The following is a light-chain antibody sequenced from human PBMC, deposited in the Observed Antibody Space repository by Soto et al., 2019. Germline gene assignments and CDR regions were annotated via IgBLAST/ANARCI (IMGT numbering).Light chain of an antibody. J-gene: IGKJ5*01. CDR1: QGMGDT. CDR3: QQYKSYSTIT. V-gene: IGKV3-15*01. CDR2: DTS. Sequence: EVVMTQPPATLSVSPGEGVTLACRASQGMGDTLAWYQHKPGQTPRLLIYDTSTRATGVPARFSGSVSGTEFTLTISSLQPDDFATYYCQQYKSYSTITFGQGTRLEIK.